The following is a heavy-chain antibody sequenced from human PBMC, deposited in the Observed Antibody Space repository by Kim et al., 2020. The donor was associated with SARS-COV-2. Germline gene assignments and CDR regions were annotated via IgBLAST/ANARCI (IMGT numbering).Heavy chain of an antibody. D-gene: IGHD3-9*01. Sequence: SETLSLTCTVSGGSISSGGYYWSWIRQHPGKGLEWIGYIYYSGSTYYNPSLKSRVTISVDTSKNQFSLKLSSVTAADTAVYYCARESIGGYDILTGSRDCGFDPWGQGTLVTVSS. V-gene: IGHV4-31*03. CDR3: ARESIGGYDILTGSRDCGFDP. J-gene: IGHJ5*02. CDR1: GGSISSGGYY. CDR2: IYYSGST.